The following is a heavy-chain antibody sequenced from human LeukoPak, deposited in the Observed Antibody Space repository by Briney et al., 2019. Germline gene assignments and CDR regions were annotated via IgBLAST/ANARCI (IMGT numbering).Heavy chain of an antibody. CDR2: IIPIFGTA. J-gene: IGHJ4*02. CDR1: GGTFSSYA. CDR3: ARGGHSSSWSLDYFDY. Sequence: SVKVSCKASGGTFSSYAISWVRQAPGQGLEWMGGIIPIFGTANYAQKFQGRVTITTDESTSTAYMELSSLRSEDTAVYYCARGGHSSSWSLDYFDYWGQGTLVTVSS. D-gene: IGHD6-13*01. V-gene: IGHV1-69*05.